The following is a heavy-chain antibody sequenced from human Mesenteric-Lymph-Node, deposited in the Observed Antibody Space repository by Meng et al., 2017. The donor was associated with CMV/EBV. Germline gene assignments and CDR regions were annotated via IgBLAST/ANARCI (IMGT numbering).Heavy chain of an antibody. V-gene: IGHV3-7*01. CDR3: AREPSSWYSSDAYFDF. Sequence: GESLKISCAASGFTVSSYEMNWVRQAPGKGLEWVANIKHDGSETDYADSVRGRFTISRDNAKNSLYLQMNSLRAEDTAVYYCAREPSSWYSSDAYFDFWGRGTLVTVSS. CDR1: GFTVSSYE. J-gene: IGHJ2*01. D-gene: IGHD6-13*01. CDR2: IKHDGSET.